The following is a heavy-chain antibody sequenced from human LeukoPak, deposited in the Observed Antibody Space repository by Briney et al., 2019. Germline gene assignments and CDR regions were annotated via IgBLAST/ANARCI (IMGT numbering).Heavy chain of an antibody. Sequence: PSQTLSLTCTVSGGSISSGDYSWNWIRQPPGKGLEWIGYIYSSGSPYYNPSLESRLTISVETSKNQLSLILRSVTDADTAVYYCARAAPNYDFWSGTPDWFDPWGQGTLVTVSS. CDR1: GGSISSGDYS. CDR2: IYSSGSP. D-gene: IGHD3-3*01. J-gene: IGHJ5*02. V-gene: IGHV4-30-4*08. CDR3: ARAAPNYDFWSGTPDWFDP.